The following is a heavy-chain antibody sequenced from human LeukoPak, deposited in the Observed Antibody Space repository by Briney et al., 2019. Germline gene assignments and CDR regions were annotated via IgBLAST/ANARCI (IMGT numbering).Heavy chain of an antibody. J-gene: IGHJ6*03. CDR1: GYTFTSYG. D-gene: IGHD3-22*01. V-gene: IGHV1-18*01. CDR3: ARGPSWVISLYYYYYYMDV. CDR2: ISAYNGNT. Sequence: ASVKVSCKASGYTFTSYGISWVRQAPGQGLECMGWISAYNGNTNYAQKLQGRVTMTTDTSTSTAYMELRSLRSDDTAVYYCARGPSWVISLYYYYYYMDVWGKGTTVTVSS.